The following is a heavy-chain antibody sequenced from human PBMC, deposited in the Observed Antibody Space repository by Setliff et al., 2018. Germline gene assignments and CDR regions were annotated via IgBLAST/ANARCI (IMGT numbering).Heavy chain of an antibody. CDR1: GGSISSSSYY. Sequence: SETLSLTCTVSGGSISSSSYYWGWIRQPPGKGLEWIGEINHSGSTNYNPSLKSRVTISVDTSKNQFSLKLSSVTAANKAVYYCARGGSSWYGADHYYYNYMDVWGKGTTVTVSS. CDR3: ARGGSSWYGADHYYYNYMDV. V-gene: IGHV4-39*01. D-gene: IGHD6-13*01. J-gene: IGHJ6*03. CDR2: INHSGST.